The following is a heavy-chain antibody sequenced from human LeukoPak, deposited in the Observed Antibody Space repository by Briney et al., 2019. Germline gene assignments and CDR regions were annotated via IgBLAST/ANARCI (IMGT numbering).Heavy chain of an antibody. Sequence: PSETLSLTCTVSGGSISSYYWSWVRQAPGKGLEWVGRIKSKTDGGTTDYAAPVKGRFTISRDDSKNTLYLQMNSLKTEDTAVYYCTTLLEREADDDYWGQGTLVTVSS. J-gene: IGHJ4*02. D-gene: IGHD1-1*01. V-gene: IGHV3-15*01. CDR3: TTLLEREADDDY. CDR1: GGSISSYY. CDR2: IKSKTDGGTT.